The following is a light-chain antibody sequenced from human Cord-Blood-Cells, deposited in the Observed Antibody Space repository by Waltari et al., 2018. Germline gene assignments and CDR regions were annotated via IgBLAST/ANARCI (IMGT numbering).Light chain of an antibody. J-gene: IGKJ1*01. CDR1: QSISSY. V-gene: IGKV1-39*01. Sequence: DIQMTQSPSSLSASVGDRVTITCRASQSISSYLNWYQQKPGKAPKLLIYAASSLQSGVPSRFSGSGSGTDFTLTISSLQPEDFATYYCQQSYSTPSPTFGQGTKVEI. CDR3: QQSYSTPSPT. CDR2: AAS.